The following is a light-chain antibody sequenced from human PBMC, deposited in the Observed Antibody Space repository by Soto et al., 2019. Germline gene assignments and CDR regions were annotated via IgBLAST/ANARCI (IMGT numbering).Light chain of an antibody. CDR2: RNN. Sequence: QSVLTQPPSASGTPGQRVTISCSGSSANIGTNSVYWYHQLPGAAPKLLIYRNNQRPSAVPERFSGSKSGTSASLAISGLRPEDDADYYCVEWYDSMSAWVFGEGTQLTVL. V-gene: IGLV1-47*01. J-gene: IGLJ3*02. CDR3: VEWYDSMSAWV. CDR1: SANIGTNS.